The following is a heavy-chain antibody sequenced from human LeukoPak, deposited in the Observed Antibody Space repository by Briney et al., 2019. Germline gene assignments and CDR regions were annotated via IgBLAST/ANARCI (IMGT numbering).Heavy chain of an antibody. CDR1: GSTFSNYA. D-gene: IGHD3-3*01. Sequence: GGSLRLSCAASGSTFSNYAMSWVRQAPGKGLEWVSAINGSGDSTYYADSVKGRFTISRDSSMETLYLQMNSLRAEDTATYFCAKRLSFGVAIGDFDYWGQGTLVTVSS. CDR2: INGSGDST. CDR3: AKRLSFGVAIGDFDY. J-gene: IGHJ4*02. V-gene: IGHV3-23*01.